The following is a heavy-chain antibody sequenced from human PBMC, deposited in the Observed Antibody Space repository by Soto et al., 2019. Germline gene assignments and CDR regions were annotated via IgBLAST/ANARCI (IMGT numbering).Heavy chain of an antibody. CDR3: ASWTESITVTTIYYYYGMDV. V-gene: IGHV1-69*01. D-gene: IGHD1-7*01. Sequence: QVQLVQSGAEVKKPGSSVKVSCKASGGTFSSYAISWVRQAPGQGLEWMGGIIPIFGTANYAQKFQGRVTITADESTSTAYMELSSLRSEDTAVYYCASWTESITVTTIYYYYGMDVWGQGTTVTVSS. J-gene: IGHJ6*02. CDR1: GGTFSSYA. CDR2: IIPIFGTA.